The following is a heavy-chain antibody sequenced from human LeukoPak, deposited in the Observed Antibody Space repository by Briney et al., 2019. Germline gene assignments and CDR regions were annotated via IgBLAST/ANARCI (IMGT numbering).Heavy chain of an antibody. D-gene: IGHD3-16*01. CDR1: GYTFTGYY. J-gene: IGHJ1*01. CDR3: ARIKRSTAEYFQH. V-gene: IGHV1-46*01. Sequence: GASVKVSCKASGYTFTGYYMHWVRQAPGQGLEWMGIINPSGGSTSYAQKFQGRVTMTRDTYTSTVYMELSSLRSEDTAVYYCARIKRSTAEYFQHWGQGTLVTVSS. CDR2: INPSGGST.